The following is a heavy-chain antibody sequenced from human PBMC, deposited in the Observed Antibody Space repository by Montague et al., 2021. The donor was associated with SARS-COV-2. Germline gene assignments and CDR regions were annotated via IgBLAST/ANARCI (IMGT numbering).Heavy chain of an antibody. CDR1: GFTFSSYD. Sequence: SLRLSCAASGFTFSSYDMHWVRQATGKGLECVSIINTAGDTYYPGSVKGRFTISRDNAKNSLYFQMNSLRAGDTAVYYCARGDHTGWQTDYWGQGTLVTVSS. V-gene: IGHV3-13*04. D-gene: IGHD6-19*01. CDR3: ARGDHTGWQTDY. J-gene: IGHJ4*02. CDR2: INTAGDT.